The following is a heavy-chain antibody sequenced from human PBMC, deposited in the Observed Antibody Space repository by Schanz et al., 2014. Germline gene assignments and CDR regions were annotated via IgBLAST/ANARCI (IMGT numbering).Heavy chain of an antibody. D-gene: IGHD2-2*01. CDR1: GFTFSSYA. J-gene: IGHJ3*02. Sequence: EVQLVESGGGLVQPGGSLRLSCAASGFTFSSYAMSWVRQAPGKGLEWVSAISGSGGSTYYADSVKGRFTISRDNSKNTLYLQMNSLRDEDTAMYYCAKRCSSTSCSHGAFDIWGQGTMVTVSS. CDR3: AKRCSSTSCSHGAFDI. CDR2: ISGSGGST. V-gene: IGHV3-23*04.